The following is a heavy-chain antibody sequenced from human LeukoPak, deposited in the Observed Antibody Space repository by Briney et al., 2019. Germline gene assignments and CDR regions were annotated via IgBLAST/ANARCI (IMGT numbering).Heavy chain of an antibody. J-gene: IGHJ4*02. CDR2: ISWNSASV. CDR3: AKDYGYSSSWYDY. V-gene: IGHV3-9*01. Sequence: GGSLRLSCEASGFTFDDYGMHWVRQASGKGLEWVSTISWNSASVGYVDSVKGRFTISRDNAKKTLYLQMNSLRPEDTALYYCAKDYGYSSSWYDYWGQGTLVTVSS. CDR1: GFTFDDYG. D-gene: IGHD6-13*01.